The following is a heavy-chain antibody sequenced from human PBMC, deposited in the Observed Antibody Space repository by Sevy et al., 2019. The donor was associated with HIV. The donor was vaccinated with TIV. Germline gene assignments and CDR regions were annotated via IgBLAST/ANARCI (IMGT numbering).Heavy chain of an antibody. CDR1: GFTFSDAW. V-gene: IGHV3-15*01. J-gene: IGHJ4*02. D-gene: IGHD5-18*01. Sequence: GGSLRLSCAASGFTFSDAWMSWVRQAPGKGLEWVGRIKSISDGGTTDYAAPVKGRVTISRDDSKSTLSLQMDSPKTDDTAVYYCFVWIQLWAYWGQGTLVTVSS. CDR2: IKSISDGGTT. CDR3: FVWIQLWAY.